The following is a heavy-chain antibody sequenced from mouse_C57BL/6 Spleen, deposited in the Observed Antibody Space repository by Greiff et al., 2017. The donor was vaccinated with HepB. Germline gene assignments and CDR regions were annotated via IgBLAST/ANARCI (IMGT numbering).Heavy chain of an antibody. CDR1: GYTFTDYY. D-gene: IGHD2-2*01. V-gene: IGHV1-19*01. Sequence: EVQLQQSGPVLVKPGASVKMSCKASGYTFTDYYMNWVKQSHGKSLEWIGVINPYNGGTSYNQKFKGKATLTVDKSSSTAYMELNSLTSEDSAVYYCARGDYGYGDYYAMDYWGQGTSVTVSS. J-gene: IGHJ4*01. CDR3: ARGDYGYGDYYAMDY. CDR2: INPYNGGT.